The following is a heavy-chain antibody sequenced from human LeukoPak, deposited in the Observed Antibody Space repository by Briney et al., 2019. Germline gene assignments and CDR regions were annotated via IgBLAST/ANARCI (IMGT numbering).Heavy chain of an antibody. D-gene: IGHD4-17*01. CDR2: IWFDGSQQ. CDR3: VREAGSDYLFDS. Sequence: GRSQRLSCEASGFRFNTYGMHWVRQAPGKGLAWVAVIWFDGSQQYYADSVKGRFAISRDNSKNMVFLQMNSLRVEDTGIYYCVREAGSDYLFDSWGQGTLVTASS. CDR1: GFRFNTYG. V-gene: IGHV3-33*01. J-gene: IGHJ4*02.